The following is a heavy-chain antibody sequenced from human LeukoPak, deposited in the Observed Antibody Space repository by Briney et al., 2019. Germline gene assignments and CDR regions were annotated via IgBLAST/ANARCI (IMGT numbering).Heavy chain of an antibody. Sequence: GGSLRLSCEGSGFTFSSHGVHWVRQAPGKGLEWVALISYDGSEKYYAESVTGRFTLSRDNSQNTVVLLMNNLRAEDTAVYYCARDISACYSFDFWGQGTLVTVSS. V-gene: IGHV3-30*04. CDR1: GFTFSSHG. CDR3: ARDISACYSFDF. D-gene: IGHD3-3*01. J-gene: IGHJ4*02. CDR2: ISYDGSEK.